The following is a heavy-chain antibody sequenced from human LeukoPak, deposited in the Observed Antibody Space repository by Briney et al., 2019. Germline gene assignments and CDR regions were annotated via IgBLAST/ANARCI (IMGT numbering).Heavy chain of an antibody. Sequence: EASVKVSCKASGGTFSSYAISWVRQAPGQGLEWMGRIIPILGIANYAQKFQGRVTITADKSTSTAYMELSSLRSEDTAVYYCARGEGGYSYGSYGMDVWGQGTTVTVSS. J-gene: IGHJ6*02. V-gene: IGHV1-69*04. CDR2: IIPILGIA. CDR3: ARGEGGYSYGSYGMDV. CDR1: GGTFSSYA. D-gene: IGHD5-18*01.